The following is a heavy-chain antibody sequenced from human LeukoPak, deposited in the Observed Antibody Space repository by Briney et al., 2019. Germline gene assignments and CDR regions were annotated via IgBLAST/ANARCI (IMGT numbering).Heavy chain of an antibody. Sequence: PGGSLRLSCAASGFTFSSYWMSWVRQAPGKGLEWVANIKQDGSEKYYVDSVKGRFTISRDNAKNSLYLQMNSLRAEDTAVYYCARVRFVAAAGPNYYGMDVWGQGTTVTVSS. CDR1: GFTFSSYW. V-gene: IGHV3-7*01. J-gene: IGHJ6*02. CDR3: ARVRFVAAAGPNYYGMDV. D-gene: IGHD6-13*01. CDR2: IKQDGSEK.